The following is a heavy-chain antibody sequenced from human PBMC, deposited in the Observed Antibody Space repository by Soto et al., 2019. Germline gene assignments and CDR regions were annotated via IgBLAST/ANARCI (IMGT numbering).Heavy chain of an antibody. Sequence: PSETLSLTCSVSGGSISTVGHYWTWIRQPPWKGLEWIGSIYHTGSTYYSKSLRSRLTISIDTSKSQFSLRLSSVTAADTAVYYCARATGTLRSRNCDYWGQGXLVTVYS. CDR1: GGSISTVGHY. V-gene: IGHV4-31*03. CDR3: ARATGTLRSRNCDY. CDR2: IYHTGST. D-gene: IGHD3-9*01. J-gene: IGHJ4*02.